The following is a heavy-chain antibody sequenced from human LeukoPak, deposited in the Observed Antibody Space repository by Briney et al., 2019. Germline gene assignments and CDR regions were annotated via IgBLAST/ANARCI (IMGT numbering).Heavy chain of an antibody. V-gene: IGHV1-18*01. CDR1: GYTFTSYG. CDR3: ARDRGPVHYDFWSGYYTGSRY. Sequence: ASVKVSCKASGYTFTSYGISWVRQAPGQGLEWMGWISAYNGNTNYAQKLQGRVTTTTDTSTSTAYMELRSLRSDDTAVYYCARDRGPVHYDFWSGYYTGSRYWGQGTLVTVSS. D-gene: IGHD3-3*01. CDR2: ISAYNGNT. J-gene: IGHJ4*02.